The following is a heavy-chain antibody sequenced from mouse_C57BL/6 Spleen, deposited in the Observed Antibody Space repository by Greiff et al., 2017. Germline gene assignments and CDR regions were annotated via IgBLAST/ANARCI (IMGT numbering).Heavy chain of an antibody. CDR1: GYTFTDYN. Sequence: VQLQQSGPELVKPGASVKIPCKASGYTFTDYNMDWVKQSHGKSLEWIGDINPNNGGTIYNQKFKGKATLTVDKSSSTAYMELRSLTSEDTAVYYCARSGNYYYGSSPYYAMDYWGQGTSVTVSS. CDR3: ARSGNYYYGSSPYYAMDY. J-gene: IGHJ4*01. V-gene: IGHV1-18*01. D-gene: IGHD1-1*01. CDR2: INPNNGGT.